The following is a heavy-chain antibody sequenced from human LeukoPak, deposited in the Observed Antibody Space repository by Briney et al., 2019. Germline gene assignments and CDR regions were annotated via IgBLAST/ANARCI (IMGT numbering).Heavy chain of an antibody. CDR1: GFTFSSYA. CDR2: LHSGGTT. D-gene: IGHD3-10*01. J-gene: IGHJ5*02. Sequence: GGSLRLSCAASGFTFSSYAMSWVRQAPGKGLEWVSVLHSGGTTYYADSVKGRFTISRDNPKSTLYLQMNSLRPEDTAVYYCARDLAGHGHWFDPWGQGTLVTVSS. V-gene: IGHV3-66*02. CDR3: ARDLAGHGHWFDP.